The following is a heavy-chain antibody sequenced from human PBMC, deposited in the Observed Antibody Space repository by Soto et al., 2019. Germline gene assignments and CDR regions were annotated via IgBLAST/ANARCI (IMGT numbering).Heavy chain of an antibody. J-gene: IGHJ4*02. D-gene: IGHD4-17*01. CDR3: AKESMPKHYGDTLFDY. Sequence: EVQLLESGGALVQPGGSLRLSCAASGFSFSNYALSWVRQAPGKGLEWVSTFSAGGRTYYADSVKGRFTIARDSSQNTVHLQISTLRPEDTAVYYCAKESMPKHYGDTLFDYWGQGTRVTVSS. CDR2: FSAGGRT. CDR1: GFSFSNYA. V-gene: IGHV3-23*01.